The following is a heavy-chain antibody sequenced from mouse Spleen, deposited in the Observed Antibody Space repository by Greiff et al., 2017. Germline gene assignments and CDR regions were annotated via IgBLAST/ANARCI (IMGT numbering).Heavy chain of an antibody. Sequence: EVKLVESGGGLVKPGGSLKLSCAASGFTFSSYAMSWVRQTPEKRLEWVATISSGGSYTYYPDSVKGRFTISRDNAKNTLYLQMSSLRSEDTAMYYCALSTMITTYYAMDYWGQGTSVTVSS. V-gene: IGHV5-9-3*01. CDR3: ALSTMITTYYAMDY. J-gene: IGHJ4*01. CDR2: ISSGGSYT. D-gene: IGHD2-4*01. CDR1: GFTFSSYA.